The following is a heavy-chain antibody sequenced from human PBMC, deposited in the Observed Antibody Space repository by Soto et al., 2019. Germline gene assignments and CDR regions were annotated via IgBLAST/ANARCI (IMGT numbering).Heavy chain of an antibody. CDR3: ARGLSMVRGEHWFDP. V-gene: IGHV3-23*01. Sequence: GGSLRLSCASSGFTFSSYAMSWVRQAPGKGLEWVSAISGSDGSTYYADTVKGRFTISRDNSKNTLYLQMNSLRAEDTAVYYCARGLSMVRGEHWFDPWGQGT. CDR1: GFTFSSYA. D-gene: IGHD3-10*01. J-gene: IGHJ5*02. CDR2: ISGSDGST.